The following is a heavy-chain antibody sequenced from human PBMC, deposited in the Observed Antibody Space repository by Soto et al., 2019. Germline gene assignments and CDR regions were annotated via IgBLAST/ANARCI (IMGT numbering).Heavy chain of an antibody. CDR1: GFTFSSYG. CDR2: ISYDGSNK. J-gene: IGHJ6*02. D-gene: IGHD2-2*01. Sequence: LRLSCAASGFTFSSYGMHWVRQAPGKGLEWVAVISYDGSNKYYADSVKGRFTISRDNSKNTLYLQMNSLRAEDTAVYYCAKDIVPAAQQTNYYYYYGMDVWGQGTTVTVSS. V-gene: IGHV3-30*18. CDR3: AKDIVPAAQQTNYYYYYGMDV.